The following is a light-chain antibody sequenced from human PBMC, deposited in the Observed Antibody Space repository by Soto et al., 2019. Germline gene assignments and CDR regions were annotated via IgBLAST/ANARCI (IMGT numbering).Light chain of an antibody. Sequence: AIQLTQSPSSLSASVGDRVTITCRASQGISSALAWYQQKPGKAPKLLIYDASSLESGVPSRFSGSGSGTDFTLTISSLQPEDFATYCCQQLVTFGQGTRLEIK. CDR2: DAS. J-gene: IGKJ5*01. V-gene: IGKV1-13*02. CDR3: QQLVT. CDR1: QGISSA.